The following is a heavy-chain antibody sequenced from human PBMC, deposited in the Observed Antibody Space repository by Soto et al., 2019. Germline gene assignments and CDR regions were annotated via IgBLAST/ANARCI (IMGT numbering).Heavy chain of an antibody. V-gene: IGHV3-48*03. Sequence: SGGSLRLSCAASGFTFSSYEMNWVRQAPGKGLEWVSYISSSGSTIYYADSVKGRFTISRDNAKNSLYLQMNSLRAEDTAVYYCAGNRITMVRGVIRYYYYGMDVWGQGTTVTVSS. CDR1: GFTFSSYE. CDR2: ISSSGSTI. J-gene: IGHJ6*02. CDR3: AGNRITMVRGVIRYYYYGMDV. D-gene: IGHD3-10*01.